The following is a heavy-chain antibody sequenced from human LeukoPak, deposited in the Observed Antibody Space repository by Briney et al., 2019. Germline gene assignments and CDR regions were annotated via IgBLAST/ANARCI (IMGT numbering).Heavy chain of an antibody. CDR3: ARRKGYCSGGSCYYYYYYMDV. Sequence: GGSLRLSCAASGFTFSSYWMSWVRQAPGEGLDWVANIKQDGSEKYYVDSVKGRFTISRDNAKNSLYLQMNSLRAEDTSLYYCARRKGYCSGGSCYYYYYYMDVWGKGTTVTVSS. CDR1: GFTFSSYW. J-gene: IGHJ6*03. V-gene: IGHV3-7*03. CDR2: IKQDGSEK. D-gene: IGHD2-15*01.